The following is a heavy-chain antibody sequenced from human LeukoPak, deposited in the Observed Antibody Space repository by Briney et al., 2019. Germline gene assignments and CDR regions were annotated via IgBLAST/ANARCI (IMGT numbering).Heavy chain of an antibody. D-gene: IGHD1-26*01. CDR1: GFTFSSYW. CDR3: ARDMGDYSGSYGSYMDV. CDR2: INSDGSSA. Sequence: PGGSLRLSCAASGFTFSSYWMHWVRQAPGKGLVWVSRINSDGSSASYADSVKGRFTISRDNAKNTLYLQMNSLRAEDTAVYYCARDMGDYSGSYGSYMDVRGKGTTVTISS. J-gene: IGHJ6*03. V-gene: IGHV3-74*01.